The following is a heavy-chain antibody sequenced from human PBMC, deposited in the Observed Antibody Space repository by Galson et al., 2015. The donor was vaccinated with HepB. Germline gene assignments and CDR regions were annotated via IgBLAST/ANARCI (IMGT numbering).Heavy chain of an antibody. CDR1: GYTFTGYY. D-gene: IGHD3-9*01. CDR3: ARAPRGNFEGDY. V-gene: IGHV1-2*02. J-gene: IGHJ4*02. Sequence: SVKVSCKASGYTFTGYYMHWVRQAPGQGLEWMGWITPNSGGTNHAEKFQGRVTMTSDTSISTAYMEVNRLTSGDTAVYYCARAPRGNFEGDYWGQGTLVTVSS. CDR2: ITPNSGGT.